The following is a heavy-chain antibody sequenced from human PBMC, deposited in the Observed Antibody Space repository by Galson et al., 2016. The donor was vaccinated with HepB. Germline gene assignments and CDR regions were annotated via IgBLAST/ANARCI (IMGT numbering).Heavy chain of an antibody. CDR3: SRDGTLSGSYYHFYGMDG. Sequence: SCKASGYSFISYGISWVRQARGQGLEWMGWISTYNGNTNYEQKFKGRVTLTADISTSTAQMELRSLRSDDTAVYYCSRDGTLSGSYYHFYGMDGWGQGPTFTVS. CDR2: ISTYNGNT. V-gene: IGHV1-18*01. J-gene: IGHJ6*02. CDR1: GYSFISYG. D-gene: IGHD1-26*01.